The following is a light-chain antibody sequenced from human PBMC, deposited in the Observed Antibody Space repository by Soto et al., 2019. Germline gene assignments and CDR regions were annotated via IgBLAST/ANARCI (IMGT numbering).Light chain of an antibody. V-gene: IGKV3-11*01. J-gene: IGKJ1*01. CDR1: QSVSSY. CDR2: DAS. CDR3: LQRSNWPPEWT. Sequence: EVVLTQSPATLSLSPGERATLSCRASQSVSSYLAWYQQRPGQAPRLLIYDASNRATGIPARFSGSGSGTDFTLTISGLEPEDFAVYYCLQRSNWPPEWTFGQGTKVEIK.